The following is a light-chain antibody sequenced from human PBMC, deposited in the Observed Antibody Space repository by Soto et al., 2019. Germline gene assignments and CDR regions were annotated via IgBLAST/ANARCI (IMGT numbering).Light chain of an antibody. J-gene: IGKJ4*01. Sequence: EIVLTQSPGTLSLSPGERATLSCRASQSVSISYLAWYQQKPGQAPRLLTYGASSRATGIPDRFSGSGSGTDFTLTISRLEPEDFAVYYCQQYGSSPLTFGGGTKVDIK. CDR1: QSVSISY. CDR3: QQYGSSPLT. V-gene: IGKV3-20*01. CDR2: GAS.